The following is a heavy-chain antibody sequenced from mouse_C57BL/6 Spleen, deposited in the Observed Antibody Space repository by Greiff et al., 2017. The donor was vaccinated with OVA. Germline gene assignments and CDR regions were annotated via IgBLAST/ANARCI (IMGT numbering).Heavy chain of an antibody. CDR2: IYPGDGDT. V-gene: IGHV1-82*01. CDR1: GYAFSSSW. CDR3: ARGGRDYYYAMDY. Sequence: VQLQQSGPELVKPGASVKISCKASGYAFSSSWMNWVKQRPGKGLEWIGRIYPGDGDTNYNGKFKGKATLTADKSSSTAYMQLSSLTSEDSAVYFCARGGRDYYYAMDYWGQGTSVTVSS. J-gene: IGHJ4*01.